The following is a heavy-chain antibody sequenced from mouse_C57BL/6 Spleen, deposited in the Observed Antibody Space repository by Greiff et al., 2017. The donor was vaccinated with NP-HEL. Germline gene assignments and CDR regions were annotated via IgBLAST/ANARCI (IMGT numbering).Heavy chain of an antibody. CDR2: IHPNSGST. Sequence: QVQLQQPGAELVKPGASVKLSCKASGYTFTSYWMHWVKQRPGQGLEWIGMIHPNSGSTNYNEKFKSKATLTVDKSSSTACMQLSSLTSEDSAVYYCANRVYYPFAYWGQGTLVTVSA. J-gene: IGHJ3*01. D-gene: IGHD2-1*01. CDR1: GYTFTSYW. V-gene: IGHV1-64*01. CDR3: ANRVYYPFAY.